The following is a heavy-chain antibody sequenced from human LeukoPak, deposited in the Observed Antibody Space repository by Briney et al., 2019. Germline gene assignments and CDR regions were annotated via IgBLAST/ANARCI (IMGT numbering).Heavy chain of an antibody. Sequence: SETLSLTCTVSGGPISSSNYYWGWIRQPPGKGLEWIGSIYYSGRTYYNPSLKSRVTISQDTSKNQFSLKLSSVTAADTAAYYCVRENYDSSGFDYWGQGTLVTVSS. CDR3: VRENYDSSGFDY. CDR1: GGPISSSNYY. J-gene: IGHJ4*02. CDR2: IYYSGRT. V-gene: IGHV4-39*07. D-gene: IGHD3-22*01.